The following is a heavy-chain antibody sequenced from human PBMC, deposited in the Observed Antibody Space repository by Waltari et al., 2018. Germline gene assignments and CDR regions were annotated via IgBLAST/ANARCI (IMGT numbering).Heavy chain of an antibody. D-gene: IGHD3-10*01. CDR1: GFTFSSYS. J-gene: IGHJ4*02. Sequence: EVQLVESGGGLVQPGGSLRLSCAASGFTFSSYSMNWVRQAPGKGLEGVSYISSSSSTIYYADSVKGRFTISRDNAKNSLYLQMNSLRAEDTAVYYCARDRRDYGSGSYRKIPGAFDYWGQGTLVTVSS. CDR2: ISSSSSTI. CDR3: ARDRRDYGSGSYRKIPGAFDY. V-gene: IGHV3-48*01.